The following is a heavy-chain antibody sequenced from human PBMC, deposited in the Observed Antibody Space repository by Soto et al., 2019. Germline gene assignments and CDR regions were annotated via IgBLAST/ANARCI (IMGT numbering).Heavy chain of an antibody. CDR2: LIPIFGTA. CDR1: GGTFSSYA. D-gene: IGHD2-8*01. V-gene: IGHV1-69*06. J-gene: IGHJ6*02. CDR3: ARWPLNEGYYYYGMDV. Sequence: QVQLVQSGAEVKKPWSSVKVSCKASGGTFSSYAISWVRQAPGQGLEWMGGLIPIFGTANYAQKFQGRVTITADKSTSTAYMELSSLRSEDTAVYYCARWPLNEGYYYYGMDVWGQGTTVTVSS.